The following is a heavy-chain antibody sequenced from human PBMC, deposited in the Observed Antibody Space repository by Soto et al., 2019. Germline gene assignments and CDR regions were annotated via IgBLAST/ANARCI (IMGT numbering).Heavy chain of an antibody. Sequence: GGSLRLSCAASGFTFSSYAMSWVRQAPGKGLEWVSAISGSGGSTYYADSVKGRFTISRDNPKNTLYLQMNSLRAEDTAVYYCAKSRRAPWLYFDSWGQGTLVTVSS. D-gene: IGHD3-22*01. CDR1: GFTFSSYA. J-gene: IGHJ4*02. V-gene: IGHV3-23*01. CDR3: AKSRRAPWLYFDS. CDR2: ISGSGGST.